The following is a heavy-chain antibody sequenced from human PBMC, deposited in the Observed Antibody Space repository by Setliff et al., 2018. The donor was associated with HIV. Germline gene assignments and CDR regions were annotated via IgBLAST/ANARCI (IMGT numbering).Heavy chain of an antibody. V-gene: IGHV1-69*05. CDR3: ARSRDPYCSSTSCYLNWFDP. CDR1: GGTFSSYA. D-gene: IGHD2-2*01. CDR2: IIPIFGTA. Sequence: ASVKVSCKASGGTFSSYAISWVRQAPGQGLEWMGGIIPIFGTANYAQKFQGRVTITTDESTSTAYMELSSLRSEDTAVYYCARSRDPYCSSTSCYLNWFDPWGQGTLVTVS. J-gene: IGHJ5*02.